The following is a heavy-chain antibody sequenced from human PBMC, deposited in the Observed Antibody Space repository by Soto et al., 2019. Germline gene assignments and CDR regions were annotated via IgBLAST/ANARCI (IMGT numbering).Heavy chain of an antibody. V-gene: IGHV4-59*01. CDR1: GGSISSYY. J-gene: IGHJ4*02. D-gene: IGHD3-10*01. Sequence: SETLSLTCTVSGGSISSYYWSWIRQPPGKGLEWIGYIYYSGSTNYNPSLKSRVTISVDTSKNQFSLKLSSVTAADTAVYYCARSGSYSDEYFDYWGQGTLVTVSS. CDR2: IYYSGST. CDR3: ARSGSYSDEYFDY.